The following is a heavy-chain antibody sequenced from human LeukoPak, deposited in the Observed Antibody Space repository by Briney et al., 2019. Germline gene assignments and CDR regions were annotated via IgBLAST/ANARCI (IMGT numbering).Heavy chain of an antibody. CDR1: GGSISSYY. CDR2: IYYSGST. J-gene: IGHJ4*02. D-gene: IGHD5-12*01. CDR3: AKISGYDFQFDY. V-gene: IGHV4-39*07. Sequence: ASETLSLTCTVSGGSISSYYWGWIRQPPGKGLEWIGSIYYSGSTYYNPSLKSRVTISVDTSKNQFSLKLSSVTAADTAVYYCAKISGYDFQFDYWGQGTLVTVSS.